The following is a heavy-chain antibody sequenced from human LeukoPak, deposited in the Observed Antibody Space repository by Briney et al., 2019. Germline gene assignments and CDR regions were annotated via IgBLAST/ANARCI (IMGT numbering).Heavy chain of an antibody. D-gene: IGHD2-15*01. V-gene: IGHV4-4*07. CDR3: ARALNPLPGTYYFDY. J-gene: IGHJ4*02. Sequence: SETLSLTCSVSGASINSHYWTWIRQPAGKGLEWIGRIYISGSTNYSPSLMSRVTMSVDTSKNQFSLNLISVTAAETAVYFCARALNPLPGTYYFDYWGQGTLVTVSS. CDR2: IYISGST. CDR1: GASINSHY.